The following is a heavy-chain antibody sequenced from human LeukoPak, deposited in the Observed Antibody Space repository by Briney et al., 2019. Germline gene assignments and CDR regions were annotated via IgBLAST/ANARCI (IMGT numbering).Heavy chain of an antibody. CDR1: GYTFTSYY. V-gene: IGHV1-46*01. D-gene: IGHD2-15*01. CDR3: ARGGTLGYCGGGSCYWFDP. CDR2: INPSGGST. J-gene: IGHJ5*02. Sequence: WASVKVSCKASGYTFTSYYMHWVRQAPGQGLEWMGIINPSGGSTSYAQKFQGRVTITADKSTSTAYMELSSLRSEDTAVYYCARGGTLGYCGGGSCYWFDPWGQGTLVTVSS.